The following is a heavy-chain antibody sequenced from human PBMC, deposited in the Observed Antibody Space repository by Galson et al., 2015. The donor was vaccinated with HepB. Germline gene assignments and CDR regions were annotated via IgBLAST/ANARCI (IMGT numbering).Heavy chain of an antibody. Sequence: SVRVSCTASGGTFNNYAVSWVRQAPGQGLEWMGGIIPISDKANYAQTFQGRVTINADESTSTAYMELSSLTSEDTAVYFCARAPLYGDYVDQYFQHWGQGTLVTVSS. D-gene: IGHD4-17*01. CDR3: ARAPLYGDYVDQYFQH. CDR1: GGTFNNYA. CDR2: IIPISDKA. V-gene: IGHV1-69*13. J-gene: IGHJ1*01.